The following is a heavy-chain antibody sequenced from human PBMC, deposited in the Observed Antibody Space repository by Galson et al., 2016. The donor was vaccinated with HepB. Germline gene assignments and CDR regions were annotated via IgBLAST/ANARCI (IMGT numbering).Heavy chain of an antibody. J-gene: IGHJ4*02. CDR3: AKDRGCDECGTPTYLDY. D-gene: IGHD2-2*01. CDR1: GFTFRSYA. CDR2: ISGSAGQT. V-gene: IGHV3-23*01. Sequence: SLRLSCAASGFTFRSYAMTWVRQAPGKGLDWVSGISGSAGQTSYADSVKGRFTISRDNSKNTLYLQMNSLRAEDTAVYYCAKDRGCDECGTPTYLDYWGQGTL.